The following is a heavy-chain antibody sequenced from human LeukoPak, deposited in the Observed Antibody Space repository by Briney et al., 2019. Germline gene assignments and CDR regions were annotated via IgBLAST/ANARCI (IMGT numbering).Heavy chain of an antibody. D-gene: IGHD6-13*01. J-gene: IGHJ4*02. V-gene: IGHV4-34*01. CDR3: AREGSRWYVGSDY. Sequence: SETLSLTCAVYGGSFSGYYWSWIRQPPGKGLEWIGEINHSGSTNYNPSLKSRVTISVDTSKNQFSLKLSSVTAADTAVYYCAREGSRWYVGSDYWGQGTLVTVSS. CDR1: GGSFSGYY. CDR2: INHSGST.